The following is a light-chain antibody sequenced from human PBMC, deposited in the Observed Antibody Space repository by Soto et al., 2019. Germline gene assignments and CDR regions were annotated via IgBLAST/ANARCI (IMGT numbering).Light chain of an antibody. CDR1: QSFRGL. CDR3: QQRHMWPIT. Sequence: EGVLTQSPVTLYLSPGERSTLSCRASQSFRGLLAWYQQKPGQAPRLLIYDAYNRATGIPPRFSGSGSGTDFTLTISSLEPEDSAVYYCQQRHMWPITFGQGTRLEI. J-gene: IGKJ5*01. V-gene: IGKV3-11*01. CDR2: DAY.